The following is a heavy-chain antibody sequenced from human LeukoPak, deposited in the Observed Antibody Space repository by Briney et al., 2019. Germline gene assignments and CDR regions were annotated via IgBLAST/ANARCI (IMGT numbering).Heavy chain of an antibody. CDR1: GGSFSGYY. J-gene: IGHJ6*02. CDR2: INHSGST. D-gene: IGHD1-26*01. Sequence: SETLSLTCAVSGGSFSGYYWSWLRQPPGKGMERLGEINHSGSTNYNPSLKSRVTISVDTSKNQFSLKLSSVTAADTAVYYCASGAVLVGYYYGMDVWGQGTTVTVSS. V-gene: IGHV4-34*01. CDR3: ASGAVLVGYYYGMDV.